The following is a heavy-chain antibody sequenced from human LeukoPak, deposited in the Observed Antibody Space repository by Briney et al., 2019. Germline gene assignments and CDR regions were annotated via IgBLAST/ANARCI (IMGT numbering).Heavy chain of an antibody. CDR3: ARHSPVRGAVAGVDAFDI. Sequence: GESLKISCKGSGYSFTSYWIGWVRQMPGKGLEWMGIIYPGDSDTRYSPSFQGQVTISADKSISTAYLQWSSLKASDTAMYYCARHSPVRGAVAGVDAFDIWGQGTMVTVSS. CDR2: IYPGDSDT. CDR1: GYSFTSYW. D-gene: IGHD6-19*01. J-gene: IGHJ3*02. V-gene: IGHV5-51*01.